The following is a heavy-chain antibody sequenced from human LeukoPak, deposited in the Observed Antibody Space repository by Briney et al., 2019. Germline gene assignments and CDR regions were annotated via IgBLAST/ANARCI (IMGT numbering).Heavy chain of an antibody. CDR3: AREEDTTFIMLDAFDI. J-gene: IGHJ3*02. D-gene: IGHD2/OR15-2a*01. Sequence: PGGSLRLSCAASGFTFRSYWMSWVRQAPGKGLEWVANIRQDGSEKCYVDSVKGRFTISRDNAKNSVYLQMNSLRAEDTAVYYCAREEDTTFIMLDAFDIWGQGTMVTVSS. CDR2: IRQDGSEK. CDR1: GFTFRSYW. V-gene: IGHV3-7*04.